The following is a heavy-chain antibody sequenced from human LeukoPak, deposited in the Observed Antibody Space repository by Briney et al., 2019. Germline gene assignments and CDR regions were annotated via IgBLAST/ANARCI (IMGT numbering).Heavy chain of an antibody. Sequence: ASVKVSCKASGYTFTSYAMHWVRQAPGQRLEWMGWINAGNGNTKYSQKFQGRVTMTRDTSTSTVYMELSSLRSEDTAVYYCARELTGPNVLQAPFDYWGQGTLVTVSS. J-gene: IGHJ4*02. V-gene: IGHV1-3*01. D-gene: IGHD1-14*01. CDR1: GYTFTSYA. CDR3: ARELTGPNVLQAPFDY. CDR2: INAGNGNT.